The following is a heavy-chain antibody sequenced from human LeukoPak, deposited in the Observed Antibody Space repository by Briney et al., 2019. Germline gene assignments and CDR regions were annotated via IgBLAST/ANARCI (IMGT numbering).Heavy chain of an antibody. CDR2: IYYRSKWYN. CDR1: GDSVSSNSAA. V-gene: IGHV6-1*01. CDR3: AKSWTPYYYDSSAYYPLDS. D-gene: IGHD3-22*01. Sequence: SQTLSLTCDVSGDSVSSNSAAWNWVRQSPSRGLEWLGRIYYRSKWYNDYAMSVKSRLTINPDTSKNQFSLQLSSVTPEDTAVYYCAKSWTPYYYDSSAYYPLDSWGQGVLVTVSS. J-gene: IGHJ4*02.